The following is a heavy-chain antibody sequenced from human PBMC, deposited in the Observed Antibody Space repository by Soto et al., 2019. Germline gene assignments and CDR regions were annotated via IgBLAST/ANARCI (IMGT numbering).Heavy chain of an antibody. J-gene: IGHJ3*02. CDR1: GFAFSSYG. V-gene: IGHV3-30*18. Sequence: GGSLRLSCAASGFAFSSYGMHWVRQAPGKGLEWVAVISYDGSNKYYADSVKGRFTISRDNSKNTLYLQMNSLRAEDTAVYYCAKGPRVHWLVSHAFDIWGQGTMVTVSS. D-gene: IGHD3-9*01. CDR3: AKGPRVHWLVSHAFDI. CDR2: ISYDGSNK.